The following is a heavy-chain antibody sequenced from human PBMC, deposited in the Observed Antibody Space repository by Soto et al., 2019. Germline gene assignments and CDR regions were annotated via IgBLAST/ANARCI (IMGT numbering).Heavy chain of an antibody. J-gene: IGHJ6*02. CDR2: IWYDGSNK. CDR3: ARDYYYGSGSYYGYYYYSGMDV. Sequence: GGSLRLSCAASGFTFSSYGMHWVRQAPGKGLEWVAVIWYDGSNKYYADSVKGRFTISRDNSKNTLYLQMNSLRAEDTAVYYCARDYYYGSGSYYGYYYYSGMDVWGQGTTVTVSS. CDR1: GFTFSSYG. D-gene: IGHD3-10*01. V-gene: IGHV3-33*01.